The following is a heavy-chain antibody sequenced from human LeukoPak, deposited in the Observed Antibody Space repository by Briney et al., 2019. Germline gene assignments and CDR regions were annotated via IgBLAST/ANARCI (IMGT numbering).Heavy chain of an antibody. V-gene: IGHV5-51*01. D-gene: IGHD5-12*01. CDR1: GYSFTSYW. CDR3: ARLTRGYSGYEEYYFDY. Sequence: GESLKISCKGSGYSFTSYWIGWVRQMPGKGLEWMGIIYPGDSDTRYSPSFQGQVTISADKSISTAYLQWSSLKASDTAMYYCARLTRGYSGYEEYYFDYWGQGTLVTVSS. J-gene: IGHJ4*02. CDR2: IYPGDSDT.